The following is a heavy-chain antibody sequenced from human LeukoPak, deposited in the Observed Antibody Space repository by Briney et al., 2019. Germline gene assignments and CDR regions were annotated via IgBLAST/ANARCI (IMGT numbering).Heavy chain of an antibody. CDR1: GGSISSGGYY. D-gene: IGHD3-16*01. J-gene: IGHJ5*02. V-gene: IGHV4-31*03. Sequence: TLSLTCTVSGGSISSGGYYWSWIRQHPGKGLEWIGYIYYSGSTYYNPSLKSRVTISVDTSKNQFSLKLSFVTAAGTAVYYCARWGTENSGNWFDPWGQGTLVTVSS. CDR2: IYYSGST. CDR3: ARWGTENSGNWFDP.